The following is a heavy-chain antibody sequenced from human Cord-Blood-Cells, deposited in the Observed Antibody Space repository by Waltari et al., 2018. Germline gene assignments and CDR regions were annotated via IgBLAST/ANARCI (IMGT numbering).Heavy chain of an antibody. Sequence: QVQLVQSAAEGKKPGAPVKVSCKASGYTFTRYAINWVRQATGQGLEWMGWMNPNSGNTGYAQKFQGRVTMTRNTSISTAYMELSSLRSEDTAVYYCARVSTSRSFDYWGQGTLVTVSS. V-gene: IGHV1-8*01. CDR2: MNPNSGNT. J-gene: IGHJ4*02. CDR3: ARVSTSRSFDY. D-gene: IGHD2-2*01. CDR1: GYTFTRYA.